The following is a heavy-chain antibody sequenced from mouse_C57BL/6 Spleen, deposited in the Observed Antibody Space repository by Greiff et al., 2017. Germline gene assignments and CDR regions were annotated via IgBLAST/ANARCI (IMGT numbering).Heavy chain of an antibody. CDR1: GYAFSSYW. Sequence: QVQLKESGAELVKPGASVKISCKASGYAFSSYWMNWVKQRPGKGLEWIGQIYPGDGDTNYNGKFKGKATLTADKSSSTAYMQLSSLTSEDSAVYFCAGAYYYAMDYWGQGTSVTVSS. J-gene: IGHJ4*01. CDR2: IYPGDGDT. CDR3: AGAYYYAMDY. V-gene: IGHV1-80*01.